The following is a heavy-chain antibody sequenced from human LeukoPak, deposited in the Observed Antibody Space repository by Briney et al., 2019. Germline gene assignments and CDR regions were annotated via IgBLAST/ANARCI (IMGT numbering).Heavy chain of an antibody. CDR3: ARRSSGWVYYFDY. V-gene: IGHV4-59*08. Sequence: SETLSLTCTVSGGSISSYYWSWIRQPPGKGLEWIGYIYYSGSTNYNLSLKSRVTISVDTSKNQFSLKLSSVTAADTAVYYCARRSSGWVYYFDYWGQGTLVTVSS. CDR1: GGSISSYY. J-gene: IGHJ4*02. CDR2: IYYSGST. D-gene: IGHD6-19*01.